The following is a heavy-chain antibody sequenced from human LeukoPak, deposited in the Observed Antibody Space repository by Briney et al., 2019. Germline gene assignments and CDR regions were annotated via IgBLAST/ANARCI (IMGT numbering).Heavy chain of an antibody. J-gene: IGHJ4*02. V-gene: IGHV4-34*01. CDR2: INHSGST. CDR3: ARGHDSSGYPFDY. D-gene: IGHD3-22*01. CDR1: GGSFSGYY. Sequence: SETLSLTCAVYGGSFSGYYWSWIRQPPGKGLEWIGEINHSGSTNYNPSLKSRVTISVDTSKNQFSLKLSSVTAADTAVYYCARGHDSSGYPFDYWGQGTPVTVSS.